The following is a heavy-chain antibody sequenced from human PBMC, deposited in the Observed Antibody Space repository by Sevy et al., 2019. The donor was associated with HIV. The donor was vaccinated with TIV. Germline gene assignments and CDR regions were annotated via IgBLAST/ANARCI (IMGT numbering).Heavy chain of an antibody. V-gene: IGHV3-21*01. CDR1: GFTFSNYF. CDR3: ARGDYYGSLYYFGY. CDR2: ISSGSSYI. J-gene: IGHJ4*02. Sequence: GGSLRLSCAASGFTFSNYFINWVRQAPGKGLEWVSSISSGSSYIFYADSVKGRFTISRDNAKNSLYLHMNSLRAEDTAVYYCARGDYYGSLYYFGYLGPGTLGT. D-gene: IGHD3-10*01.